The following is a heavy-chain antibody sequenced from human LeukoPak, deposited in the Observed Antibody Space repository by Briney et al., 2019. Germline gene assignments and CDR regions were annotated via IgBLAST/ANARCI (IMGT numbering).Heavy chain of an antibody. CDR3: ALSPYSSDPEYFQH. V-gene: IGHV3-21*01. Sequence: GGSLRLSCAASGFTFSSYEMNWVRQAPGKGLEWVSSISSSSSYIYYADSVKGRFTISRDNAKNSLYLQMNSLRAEDTAVYYCALSPYSSDPEYFQHWGQGTLVTVSS. J-gene: IGHJ1*01. D-gene: IGHD6-25*01. CDR2: ISSSSSYI. CDR1: GFTFSSYE.